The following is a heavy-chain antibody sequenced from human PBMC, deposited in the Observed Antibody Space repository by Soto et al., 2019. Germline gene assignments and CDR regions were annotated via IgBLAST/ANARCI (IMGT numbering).Heavy chain of an antibody. CDR2: IYSGGST. CDR3: ARVGAATWEDYYYYYMDV. J-gene: IGHJ6*03. V-gene: IGHV3-53*04. CDR1: GFTVSSNY. D-gene: IGHD2-15*01. Sequence: GGSLRLSCAASGFTVSSNYMSWVRQAPGKGLEWVSVIYSGGSTYYADSVKGRFTISRHNSKNTLYLQMNSLRAEDTAVYYCARVGAATWEDYYYYYMDVWGKGTTVTVSS.